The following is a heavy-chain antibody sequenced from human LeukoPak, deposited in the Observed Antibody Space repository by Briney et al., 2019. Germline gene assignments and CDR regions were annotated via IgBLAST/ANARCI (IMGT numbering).Heavy chain of an antibody. Sequence: SGTLSLTCAVSGGSISSSNWWSWVRQPPGKGLEWIGEIYHSGSTNYNPSLKSRVTISVDTSKNQFSLKLSSVTAADTAVYYCAIGAAIGWGAFDIWGQGTMVTVSS. D-gene: IGHD2-2*01. CDR2: IYHSGST. V-gene: IGHV4-4*02. J-gene: IGHJ3*02. CDR3: AIGAAIGWGAFDI. CDR1: GGSISSSNW.